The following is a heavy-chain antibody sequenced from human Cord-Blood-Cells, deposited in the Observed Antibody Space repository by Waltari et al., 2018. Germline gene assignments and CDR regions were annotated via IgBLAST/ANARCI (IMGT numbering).Heavy chain of an antibody. D-gene: IGHD3-3*01. J-gene: IGHJ4*02. CDR3: ARGDYDFWSGYYDY. V-gene: IGHV4-39*01. CDR2: IYYSGST. Sequence: QLQLQESGPGLVKPSETLSLTCTVSGGSISSSSYYWGWIRQPPGKGLEWLGSIYYSGSTYYNPSLKSRVTISVDTSKNQFSLKLSSVTAADTAVYYCARGDYDFWSGYYDYWGQGTLVTVSS. CDR1: GGSISSSSYY.